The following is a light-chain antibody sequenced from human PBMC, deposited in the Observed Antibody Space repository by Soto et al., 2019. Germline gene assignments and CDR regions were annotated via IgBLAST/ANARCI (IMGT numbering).Light chain of an antibody. CDR1: QSVSSSY. J-gene: IGKJ3*01. CDR3: QQYGSSPFT. Sequence: EIVLTQSPGTLSLSPGERATLSCRASQSVSSSYLAWYQQKPGQAPRLLIYGASSRASGIPDRFSGSGSGTDFTLTISLLEPKDFSVYFCQQYGSSPFTVGSWTKVDIK. CDR2: GAS. V-gene: IGKV3-20*01.